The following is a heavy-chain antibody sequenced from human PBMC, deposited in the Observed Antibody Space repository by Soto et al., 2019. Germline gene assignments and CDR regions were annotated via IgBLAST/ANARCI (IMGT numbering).Heavy chain of an antibody. Sequence: QLQLLESGSGLVRPSQTLSLTCVVSGGSLSSSAYSWSWIRQAPGKGLEWIGFIYQSGSTYYNPSLKSRVTMSLDSPKNQFSLKLSSVTAADTDVYYCARELLYYDSDGYSWDDAFDIWGQGTMVTVSS. CDR3: ARELLYYDSDGYSWDDAFDI. CDR2: IYQSGST. D-gene: IGHD3-22*01. V-gene: IGHV4-30-2*01. J-gene: IGHJ3*02. CDR1: GGSLSSSAYS.